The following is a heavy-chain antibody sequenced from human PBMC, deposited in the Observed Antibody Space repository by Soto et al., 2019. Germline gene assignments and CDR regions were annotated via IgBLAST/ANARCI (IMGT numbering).Heavy chain of an antibody. CDR2: TRNKANSYTT. Sequence: EVQLVESGGGLVQPGGSLRLSCAASGFTFSDYYMDWVRQAPGKGLEWVGRTRNKANSYTTEYAASVKGRFTISRDDSKKSLYLQMNRLKTGETGVYYCARGNRGFDIWGPGTMVTVSS. J-gene: IGHJ3*02. CDR1: GFTFSDYY. CDR3: ARGNRGFDI. V-gene: IGHV3-72*01.